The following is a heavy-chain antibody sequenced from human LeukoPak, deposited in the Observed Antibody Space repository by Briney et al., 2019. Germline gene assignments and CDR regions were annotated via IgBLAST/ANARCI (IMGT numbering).Heavy chain of an antibody. CDR1: GYTFTSYA. D-gene: IGHD3-10*01. CDR2: INAGNGNT. J-gene: IGHJ3*02. CDR3: ARDNGSGSYEDDAFDI. Sequence: ASVKVSCKASGYTFTSYAMHWVRQAPGQRLEWMGWINAGNGNTKYSQKFQGRVTITRDTSASTAYMELSSLRSEDTAVYYCARDNGSGSYEDDAFDIWGQGTLLTVSS. V-gene: IGHV1-3*01.